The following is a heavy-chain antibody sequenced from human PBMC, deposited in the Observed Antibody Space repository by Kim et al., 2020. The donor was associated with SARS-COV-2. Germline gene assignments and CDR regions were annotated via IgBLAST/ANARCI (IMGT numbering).Heavy chain of an antibody. CDR3: ARDLTRMVATSNGMDV. CDR2: ISSSSSTI. V-gene: IGHV3-48*02. Sequence: GGSLRLSCAASGFTFSSYSMNWVRQAPGKGLEWVSYISSSSSTIYYADSVKGRFTISRDNAKNSLYLQMNSLRDEDTAVYYCARDLTRMVATSNGMDVWGQGTTVTVSS. J-gene: IGHJ6*02. D-gene: IGHD5-12*01. CDR1: GFTFSSYS.